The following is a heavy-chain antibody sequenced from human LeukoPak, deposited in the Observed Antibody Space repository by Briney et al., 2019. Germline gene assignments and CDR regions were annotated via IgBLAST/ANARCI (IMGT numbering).Heavy chain of an antibody. V-gene: IGHV1-2*02. Sequence: GASVKVSCKASGYTFTGYYLHWVRQAPGQGLEWMGWIHPNSGGTNYAQKFQGRVTMTRDTSISTAYLDLGRLRSDDTAVYYCARVVVRDANNYKDYWGQGTLVTVSS. D-gene: IGHD5-24*01. CDR2: IHPNSGGT. CDR1: GYTFTGYY. CDR3: ARVVVRDANNYKDY. J-gene: IGHJ4*02.